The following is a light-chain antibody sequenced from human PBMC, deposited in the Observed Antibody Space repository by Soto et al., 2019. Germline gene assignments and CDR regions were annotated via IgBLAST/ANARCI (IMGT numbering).Light chain of an antibody. V-gene: IGKV3-11*01. CDR3: HQRTNWPRT. CDR1: LSVRSY. J-gene: IGKJ3*01. CDR2: DTS. Sequence: EIVLTQSPATLSVSPGEKATLSCRASLSVRSYLAWYQHKPGQAPRLLIYDTSDRATGVPARFIGSGSGTDFTLTIDSLEPDDFAVYYCHQRTNWPRTFGPGTRVDI.